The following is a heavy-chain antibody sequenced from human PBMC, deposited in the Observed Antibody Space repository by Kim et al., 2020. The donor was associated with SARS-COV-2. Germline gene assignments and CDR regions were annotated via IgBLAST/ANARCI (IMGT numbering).Heavy chain of an antibody. CDR3: TRDKTWPDWYFDL. Sequence: GYAEKFQGRVTLTRDASIQTAYMELSSLTSEDTAVYYCTRDKTWPDWYFDLWGRGTLVTVSS. J-gene: IGHJ2*01. V-gene: IGHV1-8*01.